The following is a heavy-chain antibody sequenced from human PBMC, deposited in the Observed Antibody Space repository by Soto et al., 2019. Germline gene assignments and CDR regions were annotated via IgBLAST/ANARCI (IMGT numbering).Heavy chain of an antibody. J-gene: IGHJ4*02. Sequence: EVQLVESGGGLVQPGGSLRLSCAASGFTFSSYWMSWVRQAPGKGLEWVANIKQDGSEKYYVDSVKGRFTISRDNAENSLYLQMNSLRAEDTAVYYCARGLIAARFLLRYWGQGTLVTVSS. V-gene: IGHV3-7*01. D-gene: IGHD6-6*01. CDR2: IKQDGSEK. CDR3: ARGLIAARFLLRY. CDR1: GFTFSSYW.